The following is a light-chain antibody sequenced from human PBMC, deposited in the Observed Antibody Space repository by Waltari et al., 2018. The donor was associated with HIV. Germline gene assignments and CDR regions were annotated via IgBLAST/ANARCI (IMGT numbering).Light chain of an antibody. CDR1: QDISNS. CDR2: GAF. CDR3: QQYHGVPLT. Sequence: DLQMTQSPSSLSASIGATVTIFCRASQDISNSVSWFQKQPGKVPKLLVHGAFIVQRGVPSRFSGSGSGTDYTLTINGLQAEDFASYFCQQYHGVPLTFGGGTRVDI. J-gene: IGKJ4*01. V-gene: IGKV1-NL1*01.